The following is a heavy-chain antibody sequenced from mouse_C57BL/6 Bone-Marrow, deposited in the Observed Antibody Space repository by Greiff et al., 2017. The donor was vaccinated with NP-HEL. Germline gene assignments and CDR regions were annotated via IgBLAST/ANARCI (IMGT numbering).Heavy chain of an antibody. D-gene: IGHD2-5*01. V-gene: IGHV3-6*01. J-gene: IGHJ2*01. Sequence: VQLKQSGPGLVKPSQSLSLTCSVTGYSITSGYYWNWIRQFPGNKLEWMGYISYDGSNNYNPSLKNRISITRDTSKNQFFLKLNSVTTEDTATYYCARVLLSNYYCDYWGQGTTLTVSS. CDR1: GYSITSGYY. CDR3: ARVLLSNYYCDY. CDR2: ISYDGSN.